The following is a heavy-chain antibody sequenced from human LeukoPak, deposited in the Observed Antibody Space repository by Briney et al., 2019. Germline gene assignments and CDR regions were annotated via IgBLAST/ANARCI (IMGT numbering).Heavy chain of an antibody. V-gene: IGHV3-23*01. D-gene: IGHD5-18*01. CDR3: GKDIAQGYTFGSIEQDY. Sequence: GGSLRLSCAVSELTFSRYAMSWVRQAPGKGLEWVSAISESGSGTYYADSVKGRFTISRDNSTDTLSLQMNSLRAEDTAVYYCGKDIAQGYTFGSIEQDYWGQGTLVTVSS. CDR2: ISESGSGT. J-gene: IGHJ4*02. CDR1: ELTFSRYA.